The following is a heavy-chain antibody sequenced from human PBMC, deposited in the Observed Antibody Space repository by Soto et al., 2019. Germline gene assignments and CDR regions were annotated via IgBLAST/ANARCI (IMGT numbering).Heavy chain of an antibody. V-gene: IGHV3-53*01. CDR2: IYSGGST. CDR3: ARSYCISTSCYHYYYGMDV. J-gene: IGHJ6*02. D-gene: IGHD2-2*01. Sequence: EVQLVESGGGLIQPGGSLRLSCAASGFTVSSNYMSWVRQAPGKGLEWVSVIYSGGSTYYADSVKGRFTISRDNSKNPLYLQMNSLRAEDTAVYYCARSYCISTSCYHYYYGMDVWGQGTTVTVSS. CDR1: GFTVSSNY.